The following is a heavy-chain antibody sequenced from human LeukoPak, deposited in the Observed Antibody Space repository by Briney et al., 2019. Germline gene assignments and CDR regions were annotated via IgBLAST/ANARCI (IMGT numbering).Heavy chain of an antibody. J-gene: IGHJ5*02. CDR3: ARGEVAPNWFDP. Sequence: PSEPLSLTCTVSGGSISRYYWSWIRQPPGRGLEWIGYIYYSGSTNYNPSLKSRVTISVDTSKNQFSLRLYSVTPADTAVYYCARGEVAPNWFDPWGQGILVTVSS. CDR1: GGSISRYY. V-gene: IGHV4-59*01. CDR2: IYYSGST. D-gene: IGHD5-12*01.